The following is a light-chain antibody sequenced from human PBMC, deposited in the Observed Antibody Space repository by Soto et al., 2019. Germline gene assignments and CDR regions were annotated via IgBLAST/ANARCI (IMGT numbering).Light chain of an antibody. V-gene: IGKV1-12*01. CDR1: QGISSW. Sequence: DIQMTQSPSSVSASVGERVTITCRASQGISSWLAWYQQKPGKAPKLLIYAASSLQSGVPSRFSGAGSGTEFTLTVSSLQPDDSATYYCQQYNNYPFTFGPGTTVHIK. CDR3: QQYNNYPFT. J-gene: IGKJ3*01. CDR2: AAS.